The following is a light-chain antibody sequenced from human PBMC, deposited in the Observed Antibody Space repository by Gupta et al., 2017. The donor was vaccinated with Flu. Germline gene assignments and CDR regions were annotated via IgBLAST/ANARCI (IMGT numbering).Light chain of an antibody. CDR1: QSISIK. CDR2: AAS. J-gene: IGKJ1*01. CDR3: QQSYSTPRT. V-gene: IGKV1-39*01. Sequence: QMTQSPSSLSASVGDRVTITCLESQSISIKLNWYQQKPGKAPKLLIYAASTLQSGVPSRFSGSGSGTDFTLTISSLQPEDVAIYYCQQSYSTPRTFGQGTQVEIK.